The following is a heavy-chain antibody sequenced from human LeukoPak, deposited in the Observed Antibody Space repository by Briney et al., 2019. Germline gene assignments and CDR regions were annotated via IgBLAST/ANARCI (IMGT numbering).Heavy chain of an antibody. J-gene: IGHJ4*02. Sequence: HPGGSLRLSCAASGFTFDDYAMHWVRQAPGKGLEWVSGISWNSGSIGYADSVKGRFTISRDNAKNSLYLQMNSLRDEDTAVYYCARERSGTGWFDYWGQGTLVTVSS. CDR2: ISWNSGSI. V-gene: IGHV3-9*01. D-gene: IGHD6-19*01. CDR1: GFTFDDYA. CDR3: ARERSGTGWFDY.